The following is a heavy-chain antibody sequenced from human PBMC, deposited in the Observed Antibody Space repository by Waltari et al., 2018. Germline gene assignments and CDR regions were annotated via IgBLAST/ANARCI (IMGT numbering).Heavy chain of an antibody. CDR2: IYYSGST. Sequence: QVQLQESGPGLVKPSEPLSLPCTAPGGTIRSHYWSWIRQPPGKGLEWIGYIYYSGSTNYNPSLKSRVTISVDTSKNQFSLKLSSVTAADTAVYYCAREQAAVAGTFDYWGQGTLVTVSS. V-gene: IGHV4-59*11. J-gene: IGHJ4*02. CDR1: GGTIRSHY. D-gene: IGHD6-19*01. CDR3: AREQAAVAGTFDY.